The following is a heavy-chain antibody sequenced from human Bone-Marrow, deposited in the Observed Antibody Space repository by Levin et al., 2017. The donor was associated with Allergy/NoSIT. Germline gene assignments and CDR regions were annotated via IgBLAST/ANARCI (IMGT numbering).Heavy chain of an antibody. CDR3: AREVITPSYSDLDGFDI. J-gene: IGHJ3*02. CDR1: GGSISSDNYY. CDR2: IHYSGRA. V-gene: IGHV4-31*03. D-gene: IGHD4-17*01. Sequence: KTSETLSLTCTVSGGSISSDNYYWSWVRQHPGKGLEWIAYIHYSGRAYYNPSLQSRGTISVDTSKNQFSLKLTSVTAADTAVYYCAREVITPSYSDLDGFDIWGQGTMVTVSA.